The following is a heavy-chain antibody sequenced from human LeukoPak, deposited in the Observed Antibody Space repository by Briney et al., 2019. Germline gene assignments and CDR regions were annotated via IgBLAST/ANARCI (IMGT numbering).Heavy chain of an antibody. V-gene: IGHV3-30*04. D-gene: IGHD2-2*01. J-gene: IGHJ4*02. CDR1: GFTFSSYA. CDR2: ISYDGSNK. CDR3: ARERKYCSSTSCSKVLDY. Sequence: GGSLRPSCAASGFTFSSYAMHWVRQAPGKGLEWVAVISYDGSNKYYADSVKGRFTISRDNSKNTLYLQMNSLRAEDTAVYYCARERKYCSSTSCSKVLDYWGQGTLVTVSS.